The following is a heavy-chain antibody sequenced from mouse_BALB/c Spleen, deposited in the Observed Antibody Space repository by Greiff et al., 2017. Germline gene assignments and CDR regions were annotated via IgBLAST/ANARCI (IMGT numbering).Heavy chain of an antibody. CDR3: ARIGTIYYDYDGGAWFAY. CDR1: GDSITSGY. V-gene: IGHV3-8*02. Sequence: EVQRVESGPSLVKPSQTLSLTCSVTGDSITSGYWNWIRKFPGNKLEYMGYISYSGSTYYNPSLKSRISITRDTSKNQYYLQLNSVTTEDTATYYCARIGTIYYDYDGGAWFAYWGQGTLVTVSA. J-gene: IGHJ3*01. D-gene: IGHD2-4*01. CDR2: ISYSGST.